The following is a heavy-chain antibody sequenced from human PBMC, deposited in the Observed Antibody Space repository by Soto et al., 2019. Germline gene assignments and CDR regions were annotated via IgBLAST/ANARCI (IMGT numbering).Heavy chain of an antibody. CDR1: GFTFNTFA. J-gene: IGHJ4*02. CDR3: VNGSEMTTNPLHY. V-gene: IGHV3-23*01. D-gene: IGHD4-17*01. CDR2: INKSGGSR. Sequence: VGSLRLSCAASGFTFNTFAMTWVRQAPGRGLEWVSRINKSGGSRYYADSVKGRFTVSRDNSNNTLYLQMNSLRAEDTAIYFFVNGSEMTTNPLHYWGQGSQVPVSS.